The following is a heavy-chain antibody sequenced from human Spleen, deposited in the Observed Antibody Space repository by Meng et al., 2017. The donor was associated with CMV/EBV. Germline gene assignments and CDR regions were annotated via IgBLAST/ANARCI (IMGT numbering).Heavy chain of an antibody. CDR3: AKSSPDYSDAFDI. CDR1: GLPFSSYA. V-gene: IGHV3-23*01. CDR2: ISGRGGSS. Sequence: CVVSGLPFSSYAMTWVRQAPGKGLEWVSDISGRGGSSYYADSVKGRLTISRDNSKNTLYLQMNSLRAEDTAVYYCAKSSPDYSDAFDIWGPGTMVTVSS. J-gene: IGHJ3*02. D-gene: IGHD4-11*01.